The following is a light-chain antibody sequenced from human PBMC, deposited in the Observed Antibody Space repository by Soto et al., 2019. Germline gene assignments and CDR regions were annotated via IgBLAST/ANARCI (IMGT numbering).Light chain of an antibody. CDR2: KAS. J-gene: IGKJ1*01. CDR1: HGIRTW. V-gene: IGKV1-5*03. CDR3: QQYNSYWT. Sequence: QVTQSPSYLSASFGDSVTITCLSSHGIRTWLAWYQQKPGTPPKLLIYKASSLESGVPSRFSGNGSGTDFALTINNLQPEDCATYYCQQYNSYWTFGLGTKV.